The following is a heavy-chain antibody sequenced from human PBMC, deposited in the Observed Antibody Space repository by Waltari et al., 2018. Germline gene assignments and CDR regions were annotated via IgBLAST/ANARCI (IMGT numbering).Heavy chain of an antibody. Sequence: VQLVQSGAGTEVKKPGASVKVSCQASGYTFTDYYLHWVRQAPGQGLEWMGWINPHSGGTNYAQKFQGYVTMTRDTSISTVYMDLSRLRSDDTAVYYCARAPSWKQLIDSWGQGTLVTVSP. CDR1: GYTFTDYY. CDR2: INPHSGGT. D-gene: IGHD5-18*01. J-gene: IGHJ4*02. CDR3: ARAPSWKQLIDS. V-gene: IGHV1-2*04.